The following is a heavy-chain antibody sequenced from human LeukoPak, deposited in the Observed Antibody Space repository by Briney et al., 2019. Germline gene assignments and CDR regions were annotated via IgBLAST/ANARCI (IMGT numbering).Heavy chain of an antibody. Sequence: GASVRVSCKASGGTFSSYAISWVRQAPGQGLEWMGGIIPIFGTANYAQKFQGRVTITADESTSTAYMELSSLRSEDTAVYYCARGPVITFGYWGQGTLVTVSS. CDR3: ARGPVITFGY. CDR2: IIPIFGTA. J-gene: IGHJ4*02. V-gene: IGHV1-69*13. CDR1: GGTFSSYA. D-gene: IGHD3-16*01.